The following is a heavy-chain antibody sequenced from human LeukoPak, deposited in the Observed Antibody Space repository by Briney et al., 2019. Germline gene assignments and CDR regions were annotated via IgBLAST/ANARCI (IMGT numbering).Heavy chain of an antibody. J-gene: IGHJ4*02. Sequence: PGESLKISCKASGYSFTTYWIAWVRQMPGKGLEWMGIIYPDDSDTRYSPSFRGQVTISADKSISTAYLQWSSLRAPDTAVYYCARQADYNLLTGYYKGHLDYWGQGTLATVSS. CDR1: GYSFTTYW. CDR2: IYPDDSDT. D-gene: IGHD3-9*01. V-gene: IGHV5-51*01. CDR3: ARQADYNLLTGYYKGHLDY.